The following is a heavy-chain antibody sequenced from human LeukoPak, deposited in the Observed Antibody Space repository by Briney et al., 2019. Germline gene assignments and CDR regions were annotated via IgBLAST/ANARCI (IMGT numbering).Heavy chain of an antibody. CDR1: GYAFTSSG. CDR3: ARVEYYYGSGSSFDY. V-gene: IGHV1-18*01. Sequence: ASVKVSCKASGYAFTSSGISWVRQAPGQGLEWMGWISAYNGNTNYAQKLQGRVTVTTYTSTSTAYMELRSLGSDDTAVYYCARVEYYYGSGSSFDYWGQGTLVTVSS. J-gene: IGHJ4*02. CDR2: ISAYNGNT. D-gene: IGHD3-10*01.